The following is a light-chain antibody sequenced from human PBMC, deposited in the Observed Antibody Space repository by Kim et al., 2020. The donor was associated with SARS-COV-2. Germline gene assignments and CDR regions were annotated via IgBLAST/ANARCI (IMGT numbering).Light chain of an antibody. J-gene: IGLJ3*02. CDR1: SSNIGAGHD. CDR2: DNT. V-gene: IGLV1-40*01. CDR3: QTYDSSLSGSL. Sequence: QSVLTQPPSVSGAPGESVTISCTGSSSNIGAGHDVHWYQQLPGAAPKLLIYDNTNLPSGIADRFSGSKSGTSASLAITGLQAEDEADYYCQTYDSSLSGSLFGGGTKLTVL.